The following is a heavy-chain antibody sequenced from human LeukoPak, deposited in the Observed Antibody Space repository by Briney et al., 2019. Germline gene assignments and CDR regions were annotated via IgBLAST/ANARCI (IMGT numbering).Heavy chain of an antibody. Sequence: GASVKVSCKASGYSFTDYSLHWVRQAPGQGLEWMECINPKSGGTNYAQKFQGRVTMTRDTSISTAYMELSRLRSDDTAVYYCAREDTIAAALDYWGQGSLVTVSS. CDR3: AREDTIAAALDY. J-gene: IGHJ4*02. D-gene: IGHD6-13*01. CDR1: GYSFTDYS. V-gene: IGHV1-2*02. CDR2: INPKSGGT.